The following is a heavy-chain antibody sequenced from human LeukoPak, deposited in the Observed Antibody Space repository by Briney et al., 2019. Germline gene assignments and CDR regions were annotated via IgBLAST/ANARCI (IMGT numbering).Heavy chain of an antibody. V-gene: IGHV1-18*01. CDR1: GYTFTSYG. J-gene: IGHJ6*03. Sequence: GASVKVSCKASGYTFTSYGISWVRQAPGQGLEWMGWISAYNGNTNYAQKLQGRVTMTTDTSTSTAYMELRSLRSDDTAVYYCARVKDPGGYYYYYYMDVWGKGTTVTVSS. D-gene: IGHD3-16*01. CDR2: ISAYNGNT. CDR3: ARVKDPGGYYYYYYMDV.